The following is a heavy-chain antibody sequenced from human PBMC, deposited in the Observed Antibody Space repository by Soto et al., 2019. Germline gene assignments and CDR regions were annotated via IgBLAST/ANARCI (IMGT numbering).Heavy chain of an antibody. CDR3: AKDPNGDYIGAFDM. CDR2: ISGSGGST. Sequence: PGGSLRLSCAASGFTFSSYAMSWVRQAPGKGLEWVSAISGSGGSTYYAGSVKGRFTISRDNSKNTLYLQMNSLRAEDTAVYYCAKDPNGDYIGAFDMWGQGIMVTVSS. V-gene: IGHV3-23*01. J-gene: IGHJ3*02. CDR1: GFTFSSYA. D-gene: IGHD4-17*01.